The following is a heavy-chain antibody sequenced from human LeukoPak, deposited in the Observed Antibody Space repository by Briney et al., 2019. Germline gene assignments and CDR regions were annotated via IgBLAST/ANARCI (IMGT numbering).Heavy chain of an antibody. CDR2: ISPNSADI. CDR1: GFTFTDVY. V-gene: IGHV3-11*06. J-gene: IGHJ6*03. Sequence: GGSLRLSCAASGFTFTDVYMSWIRQSPGKGLEWLAYISPNSADISYADSVKGRFTISRDNAKNSLYLQMNSLRAEDTAVYYCARAPYSSSWYDNYYYYYYMDVWGKGTTVTISS. CDR3: ARAPYSSSWYDNYYYYYYMDV. D-gene: IGHD6-13*01.